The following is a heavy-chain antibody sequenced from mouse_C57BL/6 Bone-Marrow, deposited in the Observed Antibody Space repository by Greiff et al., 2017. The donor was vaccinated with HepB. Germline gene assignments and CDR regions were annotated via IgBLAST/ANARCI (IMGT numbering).Heavy chain of an antibody. V-gene: IGHV3-1*01. J-gene: IGHJ3*01. CDR1: GYSITSGYD. CDR2: ISYSGST. D-gene: IGHD2-4*01. CDR3: ARAPDYDGFAY. Sequence: EVKLMESGPGMVKPSQSLSLTCTVTGYSITSGYDWHWIRHFPGNKLEWMGYISYSGSTNYNPSLKSRISITHDTSKNHFFLKLNSVTTEDTATYYCARAPDYDGFAYWGQGTLVTVSA.